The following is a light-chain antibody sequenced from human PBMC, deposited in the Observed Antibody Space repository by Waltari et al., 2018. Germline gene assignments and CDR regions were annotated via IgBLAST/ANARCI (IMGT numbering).Light chain of an antibody. Sequence: DIVMTQSPDSLAVSLGERATINCKSSQSVFYNSNNKNYLAWYQHKPGQPPKLLIYWASTRESGVPYRFSGRGSGTDFTLTISRLQAEDVAVYYCQQHYDTPLTFGPGTKVDVK. CDR1: QSVFYNSNNKNY. CDR2: WAS. CDR3: QQHYDTPLT. V-gene: IGKV4-1*01. J-gene: IGKJ3*01.